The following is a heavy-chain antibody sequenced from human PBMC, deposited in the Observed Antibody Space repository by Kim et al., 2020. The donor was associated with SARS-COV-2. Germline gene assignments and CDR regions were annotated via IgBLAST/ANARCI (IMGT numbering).Heavy chain of an antibody. V-gene: IGHV4-31*02. Sequence: PSLKSRVTISVDTSKNQFSLKLSSVTAADTAVYYCARELGLDYYYYGMDVWGQGTTVTVSS. J-gene: IGHJ6*02. CDR3: ARELGLDYYYYGMDV.